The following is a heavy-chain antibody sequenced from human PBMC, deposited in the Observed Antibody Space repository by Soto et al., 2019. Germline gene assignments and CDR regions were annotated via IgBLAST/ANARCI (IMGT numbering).Heavy chain of an antibody. CDR3: TRDGSGAAAGYYYYYGMDG. J-gene: IGHJ6*02. CDR1: GGTFSIYT. V-gene: IGHV1-69*04. CDR2: IIPILGIA. D-gene: IGHD6-13*01. Sequence: SVKVSCKASGGTFSIYTISWVLQAPGEGLEWMGRIIPILGIANYAQKFQGRVTITADKSTSTAYMELSSLRSEDTAVYYCTRDGSGAAAGYYYYYGMDGWGHGTTVTVSS.